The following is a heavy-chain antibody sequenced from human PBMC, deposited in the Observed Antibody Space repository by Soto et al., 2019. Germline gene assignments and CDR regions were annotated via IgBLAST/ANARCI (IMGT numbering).Heavy chain of an antibody. CDR2: TSGSGENI. V-gene: IGHV3-23*01. D-gene: IGHD3-10*01. CDR1: GFTFSGYG. Sequence: PGGSLRRSCAASGFTFSGYGMSWVRQAPGKALEWVSGTSGSGENIYYADSVKGRFTISRDNSKNTLYLQMNSLRAEDTAVYYCAKEFLVFGSPLLDHWGQGTLVTVSS. CDR3: AKEFLVFGSPLLDH. J-gene: IGHJ4*02.